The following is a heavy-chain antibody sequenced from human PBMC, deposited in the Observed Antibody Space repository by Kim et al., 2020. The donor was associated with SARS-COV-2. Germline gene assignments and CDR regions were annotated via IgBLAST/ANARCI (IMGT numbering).Heavy chain of an antibody. CDR2: IYYSGST. CDR1: GGSISSSSYY. J-gene: IGHJ4*02. V-gene: IGHV4-39*01. D-gene: IGHD2-8*01. Sequence: SETLSLTCTVSGGSISSSSYYWGWIRQPPGKGLEWIGSIYYSGSTYYNPSLKSRVTISVDTSKNQFSLKLSSVTAADTAVYYCARQDWGYCTNGVCYTATLVDYWSQGTLVTVSS. CDR3: ARQDWGYCTNGVCYTATLVDY.